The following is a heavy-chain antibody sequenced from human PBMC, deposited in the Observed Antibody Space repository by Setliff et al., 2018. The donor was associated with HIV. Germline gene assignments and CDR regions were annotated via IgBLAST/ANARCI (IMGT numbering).Heavy chain of an antibody. D-gene: IGHD1-1*01. Sequence: ASVKVSCKISGYIFSHYGVTWVRQAPGQGLEYMGYISGYTGITHYAQSFQGRVTITTDPSKYTAYMELRSLKYDDTAVYYCARDAGTGGPGRWVDPWGQGTMVTVSS. CDR3: ARDAGTGGPGRWVDP. J-gene: IGHJ5*02. CDR1: GYIFSHYG. V-gene: IGHV1-18*01. CDR2: ISGYTGIT.